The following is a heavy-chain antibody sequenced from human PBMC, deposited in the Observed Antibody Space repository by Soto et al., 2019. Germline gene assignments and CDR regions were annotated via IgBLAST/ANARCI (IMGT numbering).Heavy chain of an antibody. Sequence: SLRLSCQASGFNFDNYGMHWVRQAPGKGLEWVAVITYDGSNKYYGDSVKGRFTISRDNSKNTLSLHLNTLKPEDTAVYHCAKDRVGGTFYTPLGFWGQGTLVTVSS. CDR1: GFNFDNYG. CDR2: ITYDGSNK. CDR3: AKDRVGGTFYTPLGF. J-gene: IGHJ4*02. D-gene: IGHD1-7*01. V-gene: IGHV3-30*18.